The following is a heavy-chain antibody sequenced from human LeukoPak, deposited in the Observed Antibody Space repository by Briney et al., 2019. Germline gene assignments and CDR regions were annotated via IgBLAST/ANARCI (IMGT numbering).Heavy chain of an antibody. CDR2: VNQDGSGK. V-gene: IGHV3-7*01. J-gene: IGHJ4*02. CDR1: GFTFSSAW. Sequence: GWSLRLSCAASGFTFSSAWMSWVRQAPGKGLEWVANVNQDGSGKYYVDSVKGRFTISKDNAKNSLYLQMNSLRAEDTAVYYCTSANYGPAYWGQGTLVTVSS. D-gene: IGHD5-24*01. CDR3: TSANYGPAY.